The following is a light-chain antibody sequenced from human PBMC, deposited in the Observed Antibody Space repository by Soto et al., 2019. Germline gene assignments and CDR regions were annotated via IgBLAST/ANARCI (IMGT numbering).Light chain of an antibody. CDR1: DIGSKS. CDR2: DDR. CDR3: SSYSSTTTREV. V-gene: IGLV3-21*02. J-gene: IGLJ1*01. Sequence: SYELTQPPSVSVAPGQTAMITCGGNDIGSKSVHWYQQRPGQAPVLVVYDDRDRPSGVSNRFSGSKSAITASLTISGLQLEDEADYFCSSYSSTTTREVFGTGTKVTVL.